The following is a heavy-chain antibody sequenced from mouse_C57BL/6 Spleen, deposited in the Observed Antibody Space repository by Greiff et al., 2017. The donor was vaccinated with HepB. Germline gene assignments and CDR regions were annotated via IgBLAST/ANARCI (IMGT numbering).Heavy chain of an antibody. Sequence: EVQLQQSGPELVKPGASVKMSCKASGYTFTDYNMHWVKQSHGKSLEWIGYINPNNGGTSYNQKFKGKATLTVNKSSSTAYMELRSLTSEDSAVYYCARTYYYGSSYDYFDHWGQGTTLTVSS. V-gene: IGHV1-22*01. CDR3: ARTYYYGSSYDYFDH. D-gene: IGHD1-1*01. CDR2: INPNNGGT. CDR1: GYTFTDYN. J-gene: IGHJ2*01.